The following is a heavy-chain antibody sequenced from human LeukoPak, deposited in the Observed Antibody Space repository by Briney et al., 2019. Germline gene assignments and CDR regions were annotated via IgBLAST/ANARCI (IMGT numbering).Heavy chain of an antibody. V-gene: IGHV3-21*01. CDR3: ARDAGIVAFDI. D-gene: IGHD2-15*01. CDR2: ISSSLNM. J-gene: IGHJ3*02. Sequence: GGSLRLSCVASGFTFGGYTMNWVRLAPGKGLEWVSSISSSLNMYFAESVKGRFTISRDSARNSVSLQLNSLRVEDTAVYYCARDAGIVAFDIWGQGTVVTVSS. CDR1: GFTFGGYT.